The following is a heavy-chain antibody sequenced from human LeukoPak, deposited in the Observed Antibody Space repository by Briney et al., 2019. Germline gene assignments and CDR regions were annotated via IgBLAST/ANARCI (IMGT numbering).Heavy chain of an antibody. CDR1: GFTFSRYG. D-gene: IGHD3-10*01. Sequence: PGRSLRLSCAASGFTFSRYGMHWVRQAPGKGLEWVAVIWYDGSNKYYADSVKGRFTISRDNSKSTVSLQMNSLRAEDTAVYYCARDRGTYYGLGGVIFSKYGMDVWGQGTTVTVSS. V-gene: IGHV3-33*01. J-gene: IGHJ6*02. CDR2: IWYDGSNK. CDR3: ARDRGTYYGLGGVIFSKYGMDV.